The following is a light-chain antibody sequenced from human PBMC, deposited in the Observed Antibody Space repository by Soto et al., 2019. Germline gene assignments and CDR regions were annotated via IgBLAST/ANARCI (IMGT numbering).Light chain of an antibody. CDR3: AAWDDSLDGWV. V-gene: IGLV1-44*01. CDR2: SNN. J-gene: IGLJ3*02. Sequence: QSVLTQPPSASGTPGQRVAISCSGGSANIGTNTANWYQQLPGTAPKLLIHSNNQRPSGVPDRFSGSKSGTSASLAISGLQSEDEADYYCAAWDDSLDGWVFGGGTKLTVL. CDR1: SANIGTNT.